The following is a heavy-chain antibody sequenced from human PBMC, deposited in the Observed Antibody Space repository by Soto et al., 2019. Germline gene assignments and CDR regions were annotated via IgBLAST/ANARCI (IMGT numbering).Heavy chain of an antibody. J-gene: IGHJ6*02. D-gene: IGHD3-10*01. V-gene: IGHV4-31*03. Sequence: QVQLQESGPGLVKPSQTLSLTCTVSGGSISSGGYYWSWIRQHPGKGLERIGYIYYSGSTYYNPSLKSRVTISVDTSKNQFSLKLSSVTAADTAVYYCAGVRGVRPYYYGMDVWGQGTTVTVSS. CDR3: AGVRGVRPYYYGMDV. CDR1: GGSISSGGYY. CDR2: IYYSGST.